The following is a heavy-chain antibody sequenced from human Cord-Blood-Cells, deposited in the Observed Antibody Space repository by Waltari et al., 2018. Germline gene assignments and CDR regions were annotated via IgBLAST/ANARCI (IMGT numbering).Heavy chain of an antibody. J-gene: IGHJ5*02. V-gene: IGHV4-34*01. CDR3: ARLGVPRSPRQYCSSTSCYGHWFDP. D-gene: IGHD2-2*01. CDR2: INHSGST. CDR1: GGSFSGYS. Sequence: QVQLQQWCAGLLKPSETLSLTCAVSGGSFSGYSCSWIRPPPGPCLECIGEINHSGSTNYNPSLKRRVHISVDTSKNQFSLKLSSVTAADTAVYYCARLGVPRSPRQYCSSTSCYGHWFDPWGQGTLVTVSS.